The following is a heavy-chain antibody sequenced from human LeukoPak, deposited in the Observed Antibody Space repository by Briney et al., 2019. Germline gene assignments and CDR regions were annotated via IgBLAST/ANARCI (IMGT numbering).Heavy chain of an antibody. CDR2: IYYSGST. Sequence: PSETLSLTCTVSGGSISSSSYYWGWIRQPPGKGLEWIGYIYYSGSTNYNPSLKSRVTISVDTSKNQFSLKLSSVTAADTAVYYCARDPHYYDSSGYRVNWFDPWGQGTLVTVSS. V-gene: IGHV4-61*01. CDR1: GGSISSSSYY. D-gene: IGHD3-22*01. CDR3: ARDPHYYDSSGYRVNWFDP. J-gene: IGHJ5*02.